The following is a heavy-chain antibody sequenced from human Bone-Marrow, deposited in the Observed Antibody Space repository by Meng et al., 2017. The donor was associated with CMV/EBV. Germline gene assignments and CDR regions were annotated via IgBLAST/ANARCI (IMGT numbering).Heavy chain of an antibody. Sequence: ASVKVSCKASGYTFTGYYMHWVRQAPGQGLEWMGWINPNSGGTNYAQKFQGRVTMTMDTSISTAYMELSRLRSDDTAVYYCARDPLFQSSTNPFHDRSGYTNYALGYAMDIWGQGTTVTVSS. CDR3: ARDPLFQSSTNPFHDRSGYTNYALGYAMDI. J-gene: IGHJ3*02. CDR2: INPNSGGT. CDR1: GYTFTGYY. V-gene: IGHV1-2*02. D-gene: IGHD3-22*01.